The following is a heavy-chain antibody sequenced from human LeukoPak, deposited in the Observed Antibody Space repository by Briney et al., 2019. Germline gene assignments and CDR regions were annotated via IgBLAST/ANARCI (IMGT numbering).Heavy chain of an antibody. Sequence: PSQTLSLTCTVSGGSISSGDYYWGWIRQPPGRGVEWIGYIYYSGSTYYNPSLKSRVTISVDTSKNQFSLKLSSVTAADTAVYYCARARRLYFFDYWGQGTLVTVSS. D-gene: IGHD3-9*01. V-gene: IGHV4-30-4*01. CDR3: ARARRLYFFDY. J-gene: IGHJ4*02. CDR2: IYYSGST. CDR1: GGSISSGDYY.